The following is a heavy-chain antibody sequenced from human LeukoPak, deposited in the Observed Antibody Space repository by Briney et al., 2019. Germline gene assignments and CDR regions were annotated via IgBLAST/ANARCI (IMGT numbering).Heavy chain of an antibody. Sequence: PGGSPRLSCAASGFPFSSYAMSWVRQAPAKGLEWVSAVSYTGGMTYYADSVKGRFTISRDNSKNTLYLQMNGLRAEDTAVYYCAKDGRSDLGDHHEYFDYWGQGTLVTVSS. CDR3: AKDGRSDLGDHHEYFDY. V-gene: IGHV3-23*01. CDR1: GFPFSSYA. J-gene: IGHJ4*02. D-gene: IGHD4-17*01. CDR2: VSYTGGMT.